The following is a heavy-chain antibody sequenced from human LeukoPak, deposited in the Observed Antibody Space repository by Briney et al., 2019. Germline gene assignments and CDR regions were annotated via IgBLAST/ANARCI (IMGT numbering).Heavy chain of an antibody. CDR2: ISGSGGST. CDR1: GFTFSDFA. D-gene: IGHD2-15*01. CDR3: AKANVVAAMADWFDP. J-gene: IGHJ5*02. V-gene: IGHV3-23*01. Sequence: PGGSLRLSCAASGFTFSDFAMSWVRQAPGKGLEWVSAISGSGGSTYYADSVKGRFTISRDNSKNTLYLQMNSLRAEDTAVYYCAKANVVAAMADWFDPWGQGTLVTVSS.